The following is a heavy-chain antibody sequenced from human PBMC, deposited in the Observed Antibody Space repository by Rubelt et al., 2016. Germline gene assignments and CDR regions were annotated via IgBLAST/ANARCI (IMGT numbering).Heavy chain of an antibody. CDR1: GGSISSSNW. D-gene: IGHD6-19*01. V-gene: IGHV4-4*02. J-gene: IGHJ6*02. CDR2: IYHSGST. Sequence: QVQLQESGPGLVKPSGTQSLTCAVSGGSISSSNWWSWVRQPPGKGLEWIGEIYHSGSTNYNPCLKSRVTLSVDKAKNQFSRKLSSVTAADTAVYYCATTRIAVAGEYYYYYGMDVWGQGTTVTVSS. CDR3: ATTRIAVAGEYYYYYGMDV.